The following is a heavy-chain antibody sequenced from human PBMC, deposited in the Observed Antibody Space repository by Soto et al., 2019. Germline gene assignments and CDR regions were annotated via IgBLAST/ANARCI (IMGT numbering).Heavy chain of an antibody. CDR1: GFDFSTYW. V-gene: IGHV3-74*02. J-gene: IGHJ4*02. CDR3: NRASGVAGTGEYF. Sequence: EVQLVESGGGLVQPGGSLRLSCAASGFDFSTYWMHWVRQAPGKGLGWVSRISGGGGTTYADSVEGRFTISRDNANNIVYLQMNSLTEEDTAMYYCNRASGVAGTGEYFWGQGTLVTVSS. CDR2: ISGGGGT. D-gene: IGHD6-19*01.